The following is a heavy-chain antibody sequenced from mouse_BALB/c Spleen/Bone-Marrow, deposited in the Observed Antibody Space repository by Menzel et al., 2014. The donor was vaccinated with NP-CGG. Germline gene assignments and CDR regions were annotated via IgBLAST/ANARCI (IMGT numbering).Heavy chain of an antibody. V-gene: IGHV1-77*01. D-gene: IGHD3-3*01. J-gene: IGHJ3*01. Sequence: VQLQQSGAELARPGASVKLSCKASGYTFTDYYINWVKRRTGQGPEWIGEIYPGSGNTYYNEKFKGKATLTADKSSSTAYMQLSSLTSEDSAVYFCAREGDPGAWFAYWGQGTLVTVSA. CDR3: AREGDPGAWFAY. CDR1: GYTFTDYY. CDR2: IYPGSGNT.